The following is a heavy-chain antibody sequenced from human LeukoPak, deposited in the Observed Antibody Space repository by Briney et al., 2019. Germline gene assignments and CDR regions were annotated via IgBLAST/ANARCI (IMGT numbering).Heavy chain of an antibody. V-gene: IGHV3-23*01. CDR2: ISGSGGST. Sequence: SGGSLRLSCAASGFTFSSYAMSWVRQAPGKGLEWVSAISGSGGSTYYADSVKGRFTISRDNSKNTLYLQMNSLRAEDTAVYYCACDYGDYHEYFQHWGQGTLVTVSS. CDR3: ACDYGDYHEYFQH. D-gene: IGHD4-17*01. J-gene: IGHJ1*01. CDR1: GFTFSSYA.